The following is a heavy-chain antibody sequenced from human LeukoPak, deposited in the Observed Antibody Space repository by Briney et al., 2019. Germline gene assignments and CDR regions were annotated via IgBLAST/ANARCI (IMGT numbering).Heavy chain of an antibody. CDR3: ARGRRGYSYGYERGGIPGKRYFDY. V-gene: IGHV1-69*04. D-gene: IGHD5-18*01. J-gene: IGHJ4*02. Sequence: SVKVSCKASGYTFTSYGISWVRQAPGQGLEWMGRIIPILGIANYAQKFQGRVTITADKSTSTAYMELSSLRSEDTAVYYCARGRRGYSYGYERGGIPGKRYFDYWGQGTLVTVSS. CDR1: GYTFTSYG. CDR2: IIPILGIA.